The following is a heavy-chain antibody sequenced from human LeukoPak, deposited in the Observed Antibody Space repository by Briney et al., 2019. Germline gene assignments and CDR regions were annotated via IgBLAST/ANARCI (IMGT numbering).Heavy chain of an antibody. CDR3: ARNVRNAFDI. V-gene: IGHV3-48*01. CDR1: GFTFSSYS. CDR2: ISSSSSTI. J-gene: IGHJ3*02. D-gene: IGHD1-1*01. Sequence: GGSLRLSCAASGFTFSSYSMNWVRQAPGKGLEWVSYISSSSSTIYYADSVKGRFTISRDNAKNSLYLQMNSLRAEDTAVYYCARNVRNAFDIWGQGTMVTVSS.